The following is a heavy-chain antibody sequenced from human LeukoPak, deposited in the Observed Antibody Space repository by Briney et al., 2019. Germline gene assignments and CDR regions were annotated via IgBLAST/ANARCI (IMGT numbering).Heavy chain of an antibody. V-gene: IGHV4-30-2*01. J-gene: IGHJ4*02. CDR2: IYHSGST. Sequence: SETLSLTCTVSGGSISSGGYYWSWIRQPPGKGLEWIGYIYHSGSTYYNPSLKSRVTISVDRSKNQFSLKLSSVTAADTAVYYCARDIKGVVPKGDYWGQGTLVTVSS. D-gene: IGHD3-3*01. CDR1: GGSISSGGYY. CDR3: ARDIKGVVPKGDY.